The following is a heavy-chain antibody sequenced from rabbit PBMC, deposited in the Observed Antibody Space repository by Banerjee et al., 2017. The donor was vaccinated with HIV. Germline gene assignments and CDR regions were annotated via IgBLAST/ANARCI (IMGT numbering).Heavy chain of an antibody. D-gene: IGHD1-1*01. CDR2: IYAGSGTT. CDR3: ARYISGSGYYGL. V-gene: IGHV1S45*01. Sequence: QEQLVESGGGLVQPEGSLTLTCKASGFTLSSYWMWWVRQAPGKGLEWIGIIYAGSGTTVYASWVNGRFTISKTSSTTVTLQMTSLTDADTATYFCARYISGSGYYGLWGPGTLVTVS. CDR1: GFTLSSYW. J-gene: IGHJ4*01.